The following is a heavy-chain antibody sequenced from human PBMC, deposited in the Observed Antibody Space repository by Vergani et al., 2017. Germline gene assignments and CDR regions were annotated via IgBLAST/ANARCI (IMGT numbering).Heavy chain of an antibody. CDR2: IYYSGST. D-gene: IGHD6-13*01. V-gene: IGHV4-39*01. CDR3: ARHQIAAAVSDY. Sequence: QLQLQESGPGLVKPSATLSLTCSVSGASIRSSNYYWGWIRQPPGKGLEWIASIYYSGSTYYNPSLKSRVTISVDTSKNQFSLKLSSVTAADTAVYYCARHQIAAAVSDYWGQGTLVTVSS. J-gene: IGHJ4*02. CDR1: GASIRSSNYY.